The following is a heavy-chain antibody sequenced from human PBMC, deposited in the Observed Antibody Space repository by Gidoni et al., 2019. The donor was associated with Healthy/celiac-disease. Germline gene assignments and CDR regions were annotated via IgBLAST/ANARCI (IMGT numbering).Heavy chain of an antibody. D-gene: IGHD1-26*01. CDR3: AKAPGGSSLPGH. V-gene: IGHV3-9*01. CDR2: ISWNSGSI. Sequence: WVRQAPGKGLEWVSGISWNSGSIGYADSVKGRFTISRDNAKNSLYLQMNSLRAEDTALYYCAKAPGGSSLPGHWGQGTLVTVSS. J-gene: IGHJ4*02.